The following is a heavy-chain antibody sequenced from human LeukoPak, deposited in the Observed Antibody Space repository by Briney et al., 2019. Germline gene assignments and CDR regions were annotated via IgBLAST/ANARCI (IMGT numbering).Heavy chain of an antibody. CDR3: ARLSGIAAAGEDY. V-gene: IGHV1-2*02. Sequence: GASVKVSCKASGYTFTGYYMHWVRQAPGQGLEWMGWINPNSGCTNYAQKFQGRVTMTRDTSISTAYMELSRLRSGDTAVYYCARLSGIAAAGEDYWGQGTLVTVSS. J-gene: IGHJ4*02. CDR1: GYTFTGYY. CDR2: INPNSGCT. D-gene: IGHD6-13*01.